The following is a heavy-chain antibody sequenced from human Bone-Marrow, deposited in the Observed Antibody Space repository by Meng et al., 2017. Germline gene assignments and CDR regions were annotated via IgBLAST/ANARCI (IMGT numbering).Heavy chain of an antibody. D-gene: IGHD5-12*01. CDR1: GFTFSNAW. J-gene: IGHJ4*01. CDR3: ARSNGYSGRFDS. CDR2: IKSKTDGGTT. Sequence: GGSLRLSCAASGFTFSNAWMSWVRQAPGKGLKWVGRIKSKTDGGTTDYAAPVKGRFTISRDDSKNTLYLQMNSLKTEDTAVYYCARSNGYSGRFDSWGQGTLVTVSS. V-gene: IGHV3-15*01.